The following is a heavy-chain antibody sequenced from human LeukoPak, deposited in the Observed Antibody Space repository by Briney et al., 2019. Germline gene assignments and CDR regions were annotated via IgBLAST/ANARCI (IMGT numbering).Heavy chain of an antibody. CDR3: AKLRGYSSSSGDYFDY. CDR1: GFTFSSYA. D-gene: IGHD6-6*01. Sequence: GGSLRLSCAASGFTFSSYAMSWVRQAPGKGLEWVSAISGSGGSTYYADSVKGRFTISRDNSKNTLYLQMNSLRAEDTAVYYCAKLRGYSSSSGDYFDYWGQGTLVTVSS. CDR2: ISGSGGST. J-gene: IGHJ4*02. V-gene: IGHV3-23*01.